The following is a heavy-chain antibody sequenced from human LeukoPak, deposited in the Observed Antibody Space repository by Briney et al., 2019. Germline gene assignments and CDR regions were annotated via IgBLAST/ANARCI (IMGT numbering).Heavy chain of an antibody. Sequence: PSETLSLTCTVSGGSISSYYWSWIRQPPGKGLEWIGYIYYSGSTNYNPSLKSRVTISVDTSKNQFSLKLSSVTAADTAVYYCARVAAAGTIWFDYWGQGTLVTVSS. D-gene: IGHD6-13*01. CDR1: GGSISSYY. V-gene: IGHV4-59*01. CDR2: IYYSGST. J-gene: IGHJ4*02. CDR3: ARVAAAGTIWFDY.